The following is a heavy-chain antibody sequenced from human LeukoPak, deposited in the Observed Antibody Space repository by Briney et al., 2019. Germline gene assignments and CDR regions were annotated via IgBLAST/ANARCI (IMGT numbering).Heavy chain of an antibody. V-gene: IGHV3-74*01. CDR2: INSDGSST. CDR3: ARSLANYDYVWGSYPVIISPFDY. CDR1: GFTFSSYW. J-gene: IGHJ4*02. D-gene: IGHD3-16*02. Sequence: GGSLRLSCAASGFTFSSYWMHWVRQAPGKGLVWVSRINSDGSSTSYADSVKGRFTISRDNAKNTLYLQMNSLRAEDTAVYYCARSLANYDYVWGSYPVIISPFDYWGQGTLVTVSS.